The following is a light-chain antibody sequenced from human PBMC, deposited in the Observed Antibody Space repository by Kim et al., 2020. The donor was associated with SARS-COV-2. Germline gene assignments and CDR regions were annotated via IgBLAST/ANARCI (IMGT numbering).Light chain of an antibody. CDR3: QSFDSSLNGRV. V-gene: IGLV1-40*01. CDR2: GDN. Sequence: RVTSSCTGSWSNIGARYDVQWYQQFPGTVPKLLIYGDNHRPSGVPDRFSASKSDTSASLAIAGLQTEDEAHYFCQSFDSSLNGRVFGGGTQLTVL. CDR1: WSNIGARYD. J-gene: IGLJ3*02.